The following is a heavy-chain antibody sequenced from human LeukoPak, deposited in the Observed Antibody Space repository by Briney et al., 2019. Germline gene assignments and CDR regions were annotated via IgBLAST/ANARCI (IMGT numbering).Heavy chain of an antibody. CDR2: IYYSGST. CDR3: ARQSPSSAYYYYGMDV. D-gene: IGHD6-13*01. CDR1: GGSISSSSYY. J-gene: IGHJ6*02. Sequence: PSETLSLTCTVSGGSISSSSYYWGWIRQPPGKGLEWIGSIYYSGSTYYNPSLKSRVTISVDTSKNQFSLKLSSVTAADTAVYYCARQSPSSAYYYYGMDVWGQGTTVTVSS. V-gene: IGHV4-39*01.